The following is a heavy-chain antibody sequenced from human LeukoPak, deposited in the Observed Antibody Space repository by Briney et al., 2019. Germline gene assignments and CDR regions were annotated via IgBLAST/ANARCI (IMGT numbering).Heavy chain of an antibody. CDR2: IIPIFGTA. J-gene: IGHJ4*02. D-gene: IGHD6-13*01. CDR1: GGTFSSYA. Sequence: SVKVSCKASGGTFSSYAISWVRQAPGQGLEWMGGIIPIFGTANYAQKFQGRVTITADESTSTAYMELSSLRSEDTAVYYCARGMKQQLWAFDYWGQGTLVTVSS. V-gene: IGHV1-69*13. CDR3: ARGMKQQLWAFDY.